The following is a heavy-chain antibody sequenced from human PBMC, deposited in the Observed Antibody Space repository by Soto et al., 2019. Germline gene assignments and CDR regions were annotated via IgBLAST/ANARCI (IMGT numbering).Heavy chain of an antibody. CDR3: ARVCGYSYGCTPYGMDV. V-gene: IGHV4-59*01. CDR1: GGSISSYY. Sequence: QVQLQESGPGLVKPSETLSLTCTVSGGSISSYYWSWIRQPPGKGLEWIGYIYYSGSTNYNPSLKSRVTISVDTSKNQFSLKLSSVTAADTAVYYCARVCGYSYGCTPYGMDVWGQGTTVTVSS. J-gene: IGHJ6*02. CDR2: IYYSGST. D-gene: IGHD5-18*01.